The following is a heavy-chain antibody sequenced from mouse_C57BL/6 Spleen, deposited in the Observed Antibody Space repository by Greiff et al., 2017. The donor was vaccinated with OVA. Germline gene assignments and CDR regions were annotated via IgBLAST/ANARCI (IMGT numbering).Heavy chain of an antibody. V-gene: IGHV1-52*01. CDR2: IDPSDSET. CDR1: GYTFTSYW. D-gene: IGHD1-1*01. CDR3: ARDYYGSSYWYFDV. J-gene: IGHJ1*03. Sequence: VKLQQPGAELVRPGSSVQLSCKASGYTFTSYWMHWVKQRPIQGLEWIGNIDPSDSETHYNQKFKDKATLTVDKSSSTAYMQLSSLTSEDSAVYYCARDYYGSSYWYFDVWGTGTTVTVSS.